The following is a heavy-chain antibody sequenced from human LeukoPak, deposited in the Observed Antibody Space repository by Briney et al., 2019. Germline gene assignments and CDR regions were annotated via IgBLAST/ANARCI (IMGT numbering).Heavy chain of an antibody. V-gene: IGHV4-30-2*01. CDR2: IYHSGST. J-gene: IGHJ5*02. D-gene: IGHD2-2*02. Sequence: SQTLSLTCAVSGGSISSGGYSWSWIRQPPGKGLEWLGYIYHSGSTYYNPSLESRVTISVDRSKNQFSLKLSSVTAADTAVYYCARYIVVVPAAIGWFDPWGQGTLVTVSS. CDR3: ARYIVVVPAAIGWFDP. CDR1: GGSISSGGYS.